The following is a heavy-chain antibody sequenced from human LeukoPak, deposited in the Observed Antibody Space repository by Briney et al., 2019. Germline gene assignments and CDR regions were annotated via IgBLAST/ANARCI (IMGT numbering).Heavy chain of an antibody. D-gene: IGHD2-15*01. Sequence: ASVKVSCKASGYTFTGYYMHWVRQAPGQGLEWMGRINPNSGGTNYAQKFQGRVTMTRDTSISTAYMELSRLRSGDTAVYYCARDRIYCSGGSCYSYWFDPWGQGTLVTVSS. CDR2: INPNSGGT. CDR1: GYTFTGYY. J-gene: IGHJ5*02. CDR3: ARDRIYCSGGSCYSYWFDP. V-gene: IGHV1-2*06.